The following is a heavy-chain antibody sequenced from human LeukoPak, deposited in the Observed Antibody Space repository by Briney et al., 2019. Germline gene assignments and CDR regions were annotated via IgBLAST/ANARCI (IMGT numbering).Heavy chain of an antibody. D-gene: IGHD5-24*01. CDR1: PHSTTSNF. CDR3: AKEDRDKYYFDS. CDR2: IHRSGST. V-gene: IGHV4-4*02. J-gene: IGHJ4*02. Sequence: PSETLSLTCTVSPHSTTSNFWSWVRQPPGKGLEWIGEIHRSGSTNYNPSLQSRVTISIDRSKNQIALELSSVTAADTAVYYCAKEDRDKYYFDSWGQGTLVTVSS.